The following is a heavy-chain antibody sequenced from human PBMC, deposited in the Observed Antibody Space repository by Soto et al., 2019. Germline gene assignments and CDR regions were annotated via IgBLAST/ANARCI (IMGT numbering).Heavy chain of an antibody. Sequence: GGSLRLSCAASGFTFSDYYMSWIRQAPGKGLEWVSYISSSGSTIYYADSVKGRFTISRDNAKNSLYLQMNSLRAEDTAVYYCARDLSFRTTVTPNWFDPWGQGTLVTVPS. V-gene: IGHV3-11*01. CDR1: GFTFSDYY. CDR3: ARDLSFRTTVTPNWFDP. J-gene: IGHJ5*02. CDR2: ISSSGSTI. D-gene: IGHD4-17*01.